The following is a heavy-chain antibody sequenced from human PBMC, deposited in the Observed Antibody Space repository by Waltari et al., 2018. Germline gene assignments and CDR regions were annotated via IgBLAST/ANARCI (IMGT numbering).Heavy chain of an antibody. V-gene: IGHV3-7*01. CDR2: IKQDGSEK. CDR1: GFTLRPHW. J-gene: IGHJ4*02. Sequence: EVQLVESGGGLVQPGGSLRLSCAASGFTLRPHWVSWVRQAPGKGLEWVATIKQDGSEKYYVDSVKDRFTISRDNAENSLYLQMNSVRAEDTAVYYCGRALTSSWARYYFDHWGQGTLVTVSS. CDR3: GRALTSSWARYYFDH. D-gene: IGHD6-13*01.